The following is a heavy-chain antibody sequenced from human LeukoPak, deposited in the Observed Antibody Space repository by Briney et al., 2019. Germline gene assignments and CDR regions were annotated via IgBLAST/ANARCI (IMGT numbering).Heavy chain of an antibody. CDR1: GFTFSSYS. CDR2: ISSSSSYI. J-gene: IGHJ4*02. Sequence: GGSLRLSCAASGFTFSSYSMNWVRRAPGKGLEWVSSISSSSSYIYYADSVKGRFTISRDNAKNSLYLQMNSLRVEDTAVYYCASTITMIVRLWGQGTLVTVSS. V-gene: IGHV3-21*01. D-gene: IGHD3-22*01. CDR3: ASTITMIVRL.